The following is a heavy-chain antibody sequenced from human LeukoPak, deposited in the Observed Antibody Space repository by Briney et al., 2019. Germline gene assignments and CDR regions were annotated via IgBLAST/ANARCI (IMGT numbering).Heavy chain of an antibody. D-gene: IGHD6-19*01. V-gene: IGHV1-2*02. J-gene: IGHJ4*02. CDR3: ARAVAGQPYYFDY. CDR2: INPNSGGT. CDR1: GYTFTGYY. Sequence: ASVKVSCKASGYTFTGYYMHWVRQAPGQGLEWMGWINPNSGGTNYAQKFQGRVTMTRDTSISTAYMELSRLRSDDTAVCYCARAVAGQPYYFDYWGQGTLVTVSS.